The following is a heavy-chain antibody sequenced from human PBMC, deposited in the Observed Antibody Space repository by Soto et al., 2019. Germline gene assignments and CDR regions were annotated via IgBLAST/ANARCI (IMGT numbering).Heavy chain of an antibody. CDR2: ISYDGSNK. CDR3: ARQRLRAKTLYYYYGMDV. J-gene: IGHJ6*02. D-gene: IGHD6-25*01. CDR1: GFTFSSYA. V-gene: IGHV3-30-3*01. Sequence: QVQLVESGGGVVQPGRSLRLSCAASGFTFSSYAMHWVRQAPGKGLEWVAVISYDGSNKYYADSVKGRFTISRDNSKNTLYLQMNSLRAEDTAVYYCARQRLRAKTLYYYYGMDVWGQGTTVTVSS.